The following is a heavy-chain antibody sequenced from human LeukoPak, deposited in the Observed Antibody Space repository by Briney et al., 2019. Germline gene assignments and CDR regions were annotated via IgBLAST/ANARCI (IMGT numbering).Heavy chain of an antibody. V-gene: IGHV4-34*01. CDR1: GGSFSGYY. Sequence: PSETLSLTCAVYGGSFSGYYWCWIRQPPGKGLEWIGEINHSGSTNYNPSLKSRVTISVDTSKNQFSLKLSSVTAADTAVYYCAGGSYSMFNWGQGTLVTVSS. J-gene: IGHJ4*02. D-gene: IGHD1-26*01. CDR2: INHSGST. CDR3: AGGSYSMFN.